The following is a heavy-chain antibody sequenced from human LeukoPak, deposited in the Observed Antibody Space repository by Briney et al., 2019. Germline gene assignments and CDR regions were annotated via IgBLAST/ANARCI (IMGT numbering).Heavy chain of an antibody. J-gene: IGHJ4*02. Sequence: GGSLRLSCAASGFTFSSYWMNWVRQAPGKGLEWVSYISSSSSTIYYADSVKGRFTISRDNAKNSLYLQMNSLRAEDTAVYYCARDRVLLWFGVFDYWGQGTLVTVSS. V-gene: IGHV3-48*01. CDR2: ISSSSSTI. CDR1: GFTFSSYW. D-gene: IGHD3-10*01. CDR3: ARDRVLLWFGVFDY.